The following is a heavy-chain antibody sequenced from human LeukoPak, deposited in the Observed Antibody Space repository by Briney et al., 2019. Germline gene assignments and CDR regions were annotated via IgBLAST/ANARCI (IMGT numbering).Heavy chain of an antibody. CDR2: VNDRGTGT. D-gene: IGHD5-18*01. J-gene: IGHJ6*03. V-gene: IGHV3-23*01. CDR3: AKGLKTAVGPYMGYHYYMDV. Sequence: GGSLRLSCAASGFTFSSYTMIWVRQAPGKGLEWVSTVNDRGTGTYYADSVKGRFTISRDNSKNTLSLQMISLRAEDTALYYCAKGLKTAVGPYMGYHYYMDVWGKGTTVTVSS. CDR1: GFTFSSYT.